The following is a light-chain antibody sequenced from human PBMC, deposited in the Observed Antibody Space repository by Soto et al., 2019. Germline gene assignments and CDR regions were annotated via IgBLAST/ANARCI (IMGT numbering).Light chain of an antibody. CDR1: QSLGYADADTY. Sequence: DVVRARYPLSLPFTLGQPASISGRPNQSLGYADADTYLSWMQQRPGQSPRRLIYQVSKRDFGVQGRFSGSGSGNVFTLKSSRVEAEDVGVYYCMQDKCRPPTFGQGTRLEIK. J-gene: IGKJ5*01. CDR3: MQDKCRPPT. V-gene: IGKV2-30*01. CDR2: QVS.